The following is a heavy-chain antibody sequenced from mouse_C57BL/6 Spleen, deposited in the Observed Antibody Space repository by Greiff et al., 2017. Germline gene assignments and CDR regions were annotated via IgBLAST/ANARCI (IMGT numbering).Heavy chain of an antibody. D-gene: IGHD3-2*02. CDR2: ISDGGSYT. CDR3: AREKGSGHLYYFDY. Sequence: EVMLVESGGGLVKPGGSLKLSCAASGFTFSSYAMSWVRQTPEKRLEWVATISDGGSYTYYPDNVKGRFTISRDNAKNNLYLQMSHLKSEDTAMYYCAREKGSGHLYYFDYWGQGTTLTVSS. V-gene: IGHV5-4*01. J-gene: IGHJ2*01. CDR1: GFTFSSYA.